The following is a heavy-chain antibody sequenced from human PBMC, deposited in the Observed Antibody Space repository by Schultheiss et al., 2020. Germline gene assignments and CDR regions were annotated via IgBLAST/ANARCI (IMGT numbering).Heavy chain of an antibody. CDR1: GFTFSRYA. D-gene: IGHD3-16*02. CDR2: INWNGGST. CDR3: TTEEVSDYVWGSYRYVDVTRYLQH. J-gene: IGHJ1*01. Sequence: GESLKISCTASGFTFSRYAMSWVRQAPGKGLEWVSGINWNGGSTGYADSVKGRFTISRDNSKNTLYLQMNSLRAEDTAVYYCTTEEVSDYVWGSYRYVDVTRYLQHWGQGTLVTVSS. V-gene: IGHV3-20*04.